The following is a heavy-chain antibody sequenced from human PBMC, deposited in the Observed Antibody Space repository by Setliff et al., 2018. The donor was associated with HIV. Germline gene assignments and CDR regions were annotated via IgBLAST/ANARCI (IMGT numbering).Heavy chain of an antibody. CDR1: GFTFSASW. CDR3: ARGQTSVTLQFDH. J-gene: IGHJ4*02. CDR2: INQDGSEK. D-gene: IGHD4-17*01. Sequence: PGGSLRLSCTASGFTFSASWMVWVRQAPGKGLEWVANINQDGSEKNYVDSVKGRFTISRDNAKNSLFLQMNSLRAEDTAVYYCARGQTSVTLQFDHWGQGTLVTVSS. V-gene: IGHV3-7*01.